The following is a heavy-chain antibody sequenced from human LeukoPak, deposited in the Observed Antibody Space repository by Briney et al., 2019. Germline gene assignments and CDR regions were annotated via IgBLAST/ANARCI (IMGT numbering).Heavy chain of an antibody. D-gene: IGHD6-13*01. V-gene: IGHV3-30*02. CDR1: GFTFSSYG. J-gene: IGHJ4*02. CDR2: MRYDGSNK. Sequence: GGSLRLSCAASGFTFSSYGMYWVRQAPGKGLGWVAFMRYDGSNKYYVDSVKGRFTISRDNSKNTLYLQMNSLRAEDTAVYYCAKGPATVYSRGFDYWGQGTLVTVSS. CDR3: AKGPATVYSRGFDY.